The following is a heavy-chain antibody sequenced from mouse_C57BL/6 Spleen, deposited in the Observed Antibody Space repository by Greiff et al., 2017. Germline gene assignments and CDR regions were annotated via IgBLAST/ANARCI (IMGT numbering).Heavy chain of an antibody. J-gene: IGHJ4*01. CDR2: IYPRSGNT. CDR1: GYTFTSYG. V-gene: IGHV1-81*01. Sequence: QVQLQQSGAELARPGASVKLSCKASGYTFTSYGISWVKQRTGQGLEWIGEIYPRSGNTYYNEKFKGKATLTADKSSSPAYMELRSLTSEDSAVYFCARVYSNYVREAMDYWGQGTSVTVSS. CDR3: ARVYSNYVREAMDY. D-gene: IGHD2-5*01.